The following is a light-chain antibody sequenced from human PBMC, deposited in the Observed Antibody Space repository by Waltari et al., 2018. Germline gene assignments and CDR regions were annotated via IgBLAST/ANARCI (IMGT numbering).Light chain of an antibody. CDR3: GTDHGSGSNFFWV. J-gene: IGLJ3*02. Sequence: QPVLTQPPSASASLGASVPLTCPLSSGYSHYQVDWYQQKPGKGPQFVMRLVTGGIVEPKGHGSPDRFPVLGSGLMQYLTTKRIQEGDEGDYHCGTDHGSGSNFFWVFGGGTKLTDL. CDR2: LVTGGIVE. V-gene: IGLV9-49*01. CDR1: SGYSHYQ.